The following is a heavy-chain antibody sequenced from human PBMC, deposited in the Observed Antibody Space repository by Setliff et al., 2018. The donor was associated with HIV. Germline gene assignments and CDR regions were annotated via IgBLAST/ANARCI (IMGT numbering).Heavy chain of an antibody. J-gene: IGHJ4*02. V-gene: IGHV1-46*01. CDR3: AREYDELLGIGSQYGRGNLDC. Sequence: ASVKVSFKSSGYILTSHYMHWVRQAPGQGLEWMGIINTSVGSTSYAQKFQGRVSMTRDTSTSTVYMELSSMRSEDTAVHYCAREYDELLGIGSQYGRGNLDCWGQGTPVTVSS. CDR1: GYILTSHY. CDR2: INTSVGST. D-gene: IGHD7-27*01.